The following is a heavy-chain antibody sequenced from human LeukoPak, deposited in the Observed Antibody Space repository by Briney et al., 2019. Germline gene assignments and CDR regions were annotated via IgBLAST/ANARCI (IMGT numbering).Heavy chain of an antibody. V-gene: IGHV3-33*01. CDR1: GFTFDAFG. Sequence: PGGSLRLSCVASGFTFDAFGMHWVRQVPGKGLEWVAVILYDGSNQYYADSVKGRFTVSRDNSKNTLYPQMNSLRAEDTAVYYCARDQTYCSSSVCYEDYWGQGTLVTVSS. CDR2: ILYDGSNQ. CDR3: ARDQTYCSSSVCYEDY. J-gene: IGHJ4*02. D-gene: IGHD2-2*01.